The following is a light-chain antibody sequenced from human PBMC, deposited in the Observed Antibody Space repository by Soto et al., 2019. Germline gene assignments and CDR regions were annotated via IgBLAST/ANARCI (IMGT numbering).Light chain of an antibody. CDR3: CSYTSSSTYV. CDR1: SSDVGAYNY. CDR2: DVS. V-gene: IGLV2-14*01. J-gene: IGLJ1*01. Sequence: QSALTQPASVSGSPGQSITISCTGTSSDVGAYNYVSWFQQYPGKAPKLMIYDVSNRPSGVSNRFSGSKSGNTVSLTISGLQAEDEADYYCCSYTSSSTYVFGTGTKVTVL.